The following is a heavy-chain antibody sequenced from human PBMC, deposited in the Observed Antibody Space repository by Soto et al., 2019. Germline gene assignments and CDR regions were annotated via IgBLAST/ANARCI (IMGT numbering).Heavy chain of an antibody. CDR2: TYYRSKWYN. V-gene: IGHV6-1*01. D-gene: IGHD1-26*01. J-gene: IGHJ5*01. Sequence: SQTLSLTCAISGDSVPSSSVTWNWIRHSPSRGLEWLGRTYYRSKWYNDYAESVKSRITINPDTSKNQFSLHLNSVTPEDTAVYYYLRLIGNSWLDFWGQGTLVTVSS. CDR3: LRLIGNSWLDF. CDR1: GDSVPSSSVT.